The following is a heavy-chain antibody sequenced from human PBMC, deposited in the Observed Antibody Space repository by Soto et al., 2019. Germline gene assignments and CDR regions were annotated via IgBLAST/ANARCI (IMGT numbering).Heavy chain of an antibody. D-gene: IGHD2-2*01. Sequence: EVQLLESGGGLVQPGGSLRLSSAASGFTFSSYAMSWVRQAPGKGLEWVSAISGSGGSTYYADSVKGRFTISRDNSKNTLYLQMNSLRAEDTAVYYCARGGIVVPAADNWFDPWGQGTLVTVSS. J-gene: IGHJ5*02. V-gene: IGHV3-23*01. CDR1: GFTFSSYA. CDR3: ARGGIVVPAADNWFDP. CDR2: ISGSGGST.